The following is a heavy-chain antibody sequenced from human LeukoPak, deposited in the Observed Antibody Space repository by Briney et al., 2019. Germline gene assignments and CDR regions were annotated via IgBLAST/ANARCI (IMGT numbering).Heavy chain of an antibody. V-gene: IGHV3-21*01. Sequence: GGSLRLSCAASEFSVGSNYMTWVREAPGKGLEWVSSISSSSSYIYYADSVKGRFTISRDNAKNSLYLQMNSLRAEDTAVYYCARAHANGLRYFDWLLIDAFDIWGQGTMVTVSS. D-gene: IGHD3-9*01. CDR1: EFSVGSNY. CDR3: ARAHANGLRYFDWLLIDAFDI. CDR2: ISSSSSYI. J-gene: IGHJ3*02.